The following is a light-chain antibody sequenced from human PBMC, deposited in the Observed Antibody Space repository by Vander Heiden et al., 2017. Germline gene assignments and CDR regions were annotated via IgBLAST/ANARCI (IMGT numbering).Light chain of an antibody. CDR1: QRVSSN. CDR2: GAS. V-gene: IGKV3-15*01. J-gene: IGKJ1*01. Sequence: EIVMTQSPATLSVSPGERATLPCRASQRVSSNLAWYQQKPGQAPMLLIYGASTRATGIPARFSGSGSGTEFTLTSSRLQSEDFAVYYCQQYNNWWTFGQGTKVEIK. CDR3: QQYNNWWT.